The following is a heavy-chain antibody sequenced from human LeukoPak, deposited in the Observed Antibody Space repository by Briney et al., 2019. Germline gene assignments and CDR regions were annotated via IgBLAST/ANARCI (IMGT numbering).Heavy chain of an antibody. CDR3: ATHGGYSGYGAGYLNY. J-gene: IGHJ4*02. CDR2: IVPSGGTT. V-gene: IGHV3-23*01. D-gene: IGHD5-12*01. CDR1: GFTFSRYA. Sequence: GGSLRLSCAASGFTFSRYAMSWVRQAPGKGLEWVSAIVPSGGTTYYAESVKGRFTISRDNSRNTLYLQMNIVRAEDTARYHCATHGGYSGYGAGYLNYWGQGALVTVSS.